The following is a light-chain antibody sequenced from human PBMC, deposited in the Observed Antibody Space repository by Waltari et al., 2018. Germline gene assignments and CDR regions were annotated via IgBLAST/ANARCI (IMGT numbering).Light chain of an antibody. CDR1: QSVSKY. CDR3: QHYVRLPAT. CDR2: GAS. J-gene: IGKJ1*01. Sequence: EIVLTQSPGTLSLSPGEGATLSCRASQSVSKYLAWYQQKPGQAPRLLSYGASSRATGIPDRFSGSGSGTDFSLTISRLEPEDFAVYYCQHYVRLPATFGQGTKVEIK. V-gene: IGKV3-20*01.